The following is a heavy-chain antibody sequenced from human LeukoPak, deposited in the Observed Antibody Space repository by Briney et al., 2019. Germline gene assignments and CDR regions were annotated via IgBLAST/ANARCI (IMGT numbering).Heavy chain of an antibody. Sequence: GESLKISCKGSGYSFTSYWIGWVRQMPGKGLEWMGIIYPGDSDTRYSPSFQGQVTISADKSIGTAYLQWSSLKASGTAMYYCARRHSSGYVARLYAFDIWGQGTMVTVSS. J-gene: IGHJ3*02. CDR2: IYPGDSDT. CDR3: ARRHSSGYVARLYAFDI. V-gene: IGHV5-51*01. D-gene: IGHD3-22*01. CDR1: GYSFTSYW.